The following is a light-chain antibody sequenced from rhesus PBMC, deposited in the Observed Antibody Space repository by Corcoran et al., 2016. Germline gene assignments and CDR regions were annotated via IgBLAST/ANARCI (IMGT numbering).Light chain of an antibody. J-gene: IGKJ1*01. CDR3: YRHSSGYAT. V-gene: IGKV3-10*01. Sequence: QVILTQSPATLSLSPGETATLSCRASQSVSSYLAWYQQKPGQAPRLLIYDASNRATGIPDRVSGSGCGTDFTLTISSLEPEDVGLSHCYRHSSGYATFGQGTKVEIK. CDR1: QSVSSY. CDR2: DAS.